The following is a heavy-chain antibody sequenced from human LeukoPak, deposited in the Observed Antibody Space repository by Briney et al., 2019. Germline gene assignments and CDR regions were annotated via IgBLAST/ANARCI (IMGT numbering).Heavy chain of an antibody. J-gene: IGHJ6*03. CDR1: GGSLSRNY. CDR3: AREGGFYNNHGSYYYYYSMDV. CDR2: INHSGST. D-gene: IGHD4-11*01. V-gene: IGHV4-34*01. Sequence: SETLSLTCAVYGGSLSRNYWGWVRQPPGKGLEWIGEINHSGSTKYTPSLKSRVTISVDTSNNQFSLKPTSVTAADTAVYYCAREGGFYNNHGSYYYYYSMDVWGTGTTVTVSS.